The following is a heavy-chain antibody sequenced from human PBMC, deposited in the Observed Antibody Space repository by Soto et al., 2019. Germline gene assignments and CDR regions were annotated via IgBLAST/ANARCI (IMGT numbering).Heavy chain of an antibody. CDR2: ISGSGGST. CDR1: GFTFSSYA. Sequence: GGSLRLSCAASGFTFSSYAMSWVRQAPGKGLEWVSAISGSGGSTYYADSVKGRFTISRDNSKNTLYLQMNSLRAEDTAVYYCAKAEAYCGGDCYLFFDYWGQGTLVTVSS. D-gene: IGHD2-21*02. CDR3: AKAEAYCGGDCYLFFDY. V-gene: IGHV3-23*01. J-gene: IGHJ4*02.